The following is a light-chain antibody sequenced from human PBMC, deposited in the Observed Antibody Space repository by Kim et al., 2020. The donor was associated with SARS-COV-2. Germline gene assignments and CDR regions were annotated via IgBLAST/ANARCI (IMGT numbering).Light chain of an antibody. Sequence: EIVLTQSPATLSLSPGEGATLSCRASQTINTFLAWYQQKAGQAPRLLIYDASNRATGIPARFSGSGSGTDFTLTISNLESEDFAVYFCQQRKGWPITFGQGTRLEIK. CDR1: QTINTF. CDR2: DAS. CDR3: QQRKGWPIT. V-gene: IGKV3-11*01. J-gene: IGKJ5*01.